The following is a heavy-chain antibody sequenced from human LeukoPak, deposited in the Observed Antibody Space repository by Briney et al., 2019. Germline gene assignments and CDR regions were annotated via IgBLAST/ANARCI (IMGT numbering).Heavy chain of an antibody. CDR2: INAGNGNT. CDR1: GYTFTSYG. V-gene: IGHV1-18*01. D-gene: IGHD6-13*01. Sequence: GASVKVSCKASGYTFTSYGISWVRQAPGQGLEWMGWINAGNGNTKYSQKFQGRVTITRDTSASTAYMELSSLRSGDTAVYYCARATQLVLGYYGMDVWGQGTTVTVSS. J-gene: IGHJ6*02. CDR3: ARATQLVLGYYGMDV.